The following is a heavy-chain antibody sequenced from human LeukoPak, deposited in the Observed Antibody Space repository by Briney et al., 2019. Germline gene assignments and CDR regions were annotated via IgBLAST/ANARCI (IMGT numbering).Heavy chain of an antibody. J-gene: IGHJ4*02. V-gene: IGHV4-38-2*01. D-gene: IGHD4-17*01. CDR1: GYSLSSGYY. CDR2: IYRSGST. CDR3: ARHYGDYTKPFDY. Sequence: SETLSLTCAVSGYSLSSGYYWGWIRQPPGKGLKWIGTIYRSGSTYYKPSLKSRVTISVDTSKNQLSLRLRSVTAPDTAVYYCARHYGDYTKPFDYWGQGTLVTVSS.